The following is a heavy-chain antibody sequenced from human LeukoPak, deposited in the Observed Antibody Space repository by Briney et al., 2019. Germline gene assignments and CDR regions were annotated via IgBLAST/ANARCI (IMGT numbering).Heavy chain of an antibody. CDR3: TTGDARGGSRSANFDC. Sequence: GGSLRLSRVASGFTFSDHYMDWVRQAPGKGLEWVGRIRNKVNGYSTEYAASVKGSFIISRDESKNSMFLQLNNLKIEDTAVYYCTTGDARGGSRSANFDCWGQGTLVTVSS. J-gene: IGHJ4*02. CDR2: IRNKVNGYST. V-gene: IGHV3-72*01. CDR1: GFTFSDHY. D-gene: IGHD3-10*01.